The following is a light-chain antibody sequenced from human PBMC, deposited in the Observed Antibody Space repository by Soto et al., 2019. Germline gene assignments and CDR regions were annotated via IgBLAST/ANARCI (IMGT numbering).Light chain of an antibody. V-gene: IGKV3-15*01. J-gene: IGKJ5*01. CDR3: QQYTNLPPIT. CDR2: GAS. CDR1: QSVSSN. Sequence: EIVMTQSPATLSVSPGERATLSCRASQSVSSNLAWYQQKPGQAPRLLIYGASTRATGIPARFSGSGSGTEFTLTISSLQSEDFAIYYCQQYTNLPPITFAQGTRLEIK.